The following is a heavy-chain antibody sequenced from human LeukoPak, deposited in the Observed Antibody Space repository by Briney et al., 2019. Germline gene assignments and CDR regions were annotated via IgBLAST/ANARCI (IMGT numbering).Heavy chain of an antibody. D-gene: IGHD6-19*01. J-gene: IGHJ4*02. CDR3: ARRGYSSGWYYFDY. Sequence: SETLSLTCTVSGGSISNYFWSWTRQPPGKGLEWIGYIYYSGSTNYNPSLKSRVTISVDASKSQFSLKLNSVTAADTAVYYCARRGYSSGWYYFDYWGQGTLVTVSS. CDR2: IYYSGST. CDR1: GGSISNYF. V-gene: IGHV4-59*08.